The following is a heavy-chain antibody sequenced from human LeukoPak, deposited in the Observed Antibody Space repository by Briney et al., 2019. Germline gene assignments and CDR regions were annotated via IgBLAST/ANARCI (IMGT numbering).Heavy chain of an antibody. J-gene: IGHJ1*01. CDR1: GGSISSYY. Sequence: SETLSLTCTVSGGSISSYYWSWIRQPPGKGLEWIGYISYSGSTNYNPSLKSRVTISVDTSKNQFSLKLSSVTAADTAVYYCARVTGSSWSLGYFQHWGQGTLVTVSS. D-gene: IGHD6-13*01. CDR3: ARVTGSSWSLGYFQH. V-gene: IGHV4-59*12. CDR2: ISYSGST.